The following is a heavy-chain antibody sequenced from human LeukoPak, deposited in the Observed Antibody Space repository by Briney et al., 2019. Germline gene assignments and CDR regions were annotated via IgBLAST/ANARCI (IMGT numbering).Heavy chain of an antibody. J-gene: IGHJ4*01. CDR3: ARDLGYSLGY. D-gene: IGHD5-18*01. CDR1: GFTFSSYA. V-gene: IGHV3-30-3*01. Sequence: GRSLRLSCAASGFTFSSYAMHWVRQAPGKGLEWVAVISYDGSNKYYADSVKGRFTISRDNSKNTLYLQMNGLRAEDTAVYYCARDLGYSLGYWGHGTLVIVSS. CDR2: ISYDGSNK.